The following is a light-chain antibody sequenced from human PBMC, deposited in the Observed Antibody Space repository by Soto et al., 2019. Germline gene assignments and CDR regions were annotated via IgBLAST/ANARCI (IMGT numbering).Light chain of an antibody. J-gene: IGKJ3*01. CDR3: QKYNSAPFT. CDR2: AAS. CDR1: QGISSY. V-gene: IGKV1-27*01. Sequence: DIQMTQSPSSLSASVGDRVTITCRASQGISSYLAWYQQKPGKVPKLLIYAASTLQSGVPSRFSGSGSGTDFTLTISRQPAEDVVTYYCQKYNSAPFTFGPGTKVDIK.